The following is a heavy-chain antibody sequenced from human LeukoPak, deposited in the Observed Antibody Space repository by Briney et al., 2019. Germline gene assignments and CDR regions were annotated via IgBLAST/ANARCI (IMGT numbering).Heavy chain of an antibody. CDR1: GGSISSYY. CDR2: IYYSGST. J-gene: IGHJ3*02. D-gene: IGHD3-10*01. Sequence: SETLSLTCTVSGGSISSYYWSWIRQPPGKGLEWIGCIYYSGSTNYNPSLKSRVTISVDTSKDQFSLKLSSVTAADTAVYYCASGGLVRGAALRDAFDIWGQGTMVTVSS. V-gene: IGHV4-59*01. CDR3: ASGGLVRGAALRDAFDI.